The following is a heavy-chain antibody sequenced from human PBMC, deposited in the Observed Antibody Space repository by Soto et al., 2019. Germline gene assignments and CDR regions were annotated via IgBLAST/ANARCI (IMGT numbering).Heavy chain of an antibody. CDR1: GASMSSGGYY. V-gene: IGHV4-31*03. D-gene: IGHD1-1*01. Sequence: TLSLTCTVSGASMSSGGYYWTWIRQSPGKGLEWIGYIYYSGSTYYNPPLESRVAISLDTSRSQFSLTLHSVTAADTAIYYCARDRHNNFLAPWGQGTLVTVSS. J-gene: IGHJ5*02. CDR2: IYYSGST. CDR3: ARDRHNNFLAP.